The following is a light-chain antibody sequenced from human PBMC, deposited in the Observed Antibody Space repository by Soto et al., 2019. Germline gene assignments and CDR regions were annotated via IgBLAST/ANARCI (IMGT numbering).Light chain of an antibody. CDR2: KTD. CDR3: LFNYGGAHLV. J-gene: IGLJ3*02. Sequence: QAVVTQHPSLTVSPGGTVTLTCTSSTGAVNSDNYPSWFQQKPGQAPRTLIYKTDDKHSWNPARLSGAFLGGKAALTLSGVQPEDEADYYCLFNYGGAHLVFGGGTKVTVL. V-gene: IGLV7-43*01. CDR1: TGAVNSDNY.